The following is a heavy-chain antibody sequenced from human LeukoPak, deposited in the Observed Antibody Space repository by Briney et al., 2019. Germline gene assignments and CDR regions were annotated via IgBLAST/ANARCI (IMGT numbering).Heavy chain of an antibody. V-gene: IGHV4-39*07. CDR2: IYYSGST. Sequence: SETLSLTCTVSGGSISSSSYYWGWIRQPPGKGLEWIGSIYYSGSTYYNPSLKSRVTISVDTSKNQFSLKLSSVTAADTAVYYCARDYRYSGYDNLTPLDYWGQGTLVTVSS. J-gene: IGHJ4*02. D-gene: IGHD5-12*01. CDR1: GGSISSSSYY. CDR3: ARDYRYSGYDNLTPLDY.